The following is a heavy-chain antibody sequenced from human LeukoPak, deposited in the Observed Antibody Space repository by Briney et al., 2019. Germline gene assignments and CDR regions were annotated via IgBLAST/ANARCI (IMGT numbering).Heavy chain of an antibody. CDR3: ARDRVVPAAYYYYMDV. D-gene: IGHD2-2*01. CDR1: GGSISSSSYY. V-gene: IGHV4-39*07. Sequence: PSETLSLTCTVSGGSISSSSYYWGWIRQPPGKGLEWIGSIYYSGSTYYNLSLKSRVTISVDTSKNQLSLKLSSVTAADTAVYYCARDRVVPAAYYYYMDVWGKGTTVTVSS. CDR2: IYYSGST. J-gene: IGHJ6*03.